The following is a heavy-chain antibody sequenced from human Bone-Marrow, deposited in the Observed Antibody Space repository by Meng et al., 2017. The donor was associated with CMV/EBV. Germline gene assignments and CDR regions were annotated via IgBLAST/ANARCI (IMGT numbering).Heavy chain of an antibody. CDR1: GFTFDDYG. V-gene: IGHV3-20*01. CDR2: INWNGGST. Sequence: GESLKISCAASGFTFDDYGMSWVRQAPGKGLEWVSGINWNGGSTGYADSVKGRFTISRDNAKNSLYQQMNSLRAEDTAVYHCARGAGTAMAPAGYWGQGTLVTVPS. J-gene: IGHJ4*02. CDR3: ARGAGTAMAPAGY. D-gene: IGHD5-18*01.